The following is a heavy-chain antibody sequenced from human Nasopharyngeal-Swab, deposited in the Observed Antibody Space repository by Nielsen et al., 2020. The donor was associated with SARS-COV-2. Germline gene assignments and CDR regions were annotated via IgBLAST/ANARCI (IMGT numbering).Heavy chain of an antibody. CDR2: ISGGGGST. D-gene: IGHD3-3*01. J-gene: IGHJ6*02. CDR3: AKDTHYDFWSGSFLYTYSGMDA. V-gene: IGHV3-23*01. Sequence: GESLKISCAASGFTFNSYALSWVRQAPGKGLEWVSTISGGGGSTYFADSVKGRFTVSRDNSKNTLYLQTNSLRAEDTAVYYCAKDTHYDFWSGSFLYTYSGMDAWGQGTTVTVSS. CDR1: GFTFNSYA.